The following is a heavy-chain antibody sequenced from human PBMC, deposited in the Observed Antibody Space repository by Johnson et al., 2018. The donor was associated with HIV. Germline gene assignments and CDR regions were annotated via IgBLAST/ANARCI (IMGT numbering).Heavy chain of an antibody. V-gene: IGHV3-30*14. CDR1: GFTFSNYA. CDR3: ASEVRGVLDI. J-gene: IGHJ3*02. Sequence: VQLVESGGGVVQPGRSLRLSCAASGFTFSNYAMHWVRQAPGKGLEWLSVISYDGSYKYYADSVKGLFTISRDNSKNTLYLQMNSLRVEDTAVYYCASEVRGVLDIWGQGTMVTVSS. CDR2: ISYDGSYK. D-gene: IGHD3-10*01.